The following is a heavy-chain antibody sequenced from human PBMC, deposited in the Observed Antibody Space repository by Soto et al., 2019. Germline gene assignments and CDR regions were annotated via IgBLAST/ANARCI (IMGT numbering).Heavy chain of an antibody. Sequence: SVKVSCKASGGTFSSYAISWVRQAPGQGLEWMGGIIPIFGTANYAQKFQGRVTITADESTSTAYMELSSLRSEDTAVYYCARDPKEYYYDSSGSTLAYWGQGTLVTVSS. CDR3: ARDPKEYYYDSSGSTLAY. CDR1: GGTFSSYA. CDR2: IIPIFGTA. V-gene: IGHV1-69*13. J-gene: IGHJ4*02. D-gene: IGHD3-22*01.